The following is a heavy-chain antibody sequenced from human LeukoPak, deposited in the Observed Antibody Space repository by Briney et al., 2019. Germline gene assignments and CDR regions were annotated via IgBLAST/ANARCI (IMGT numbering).Heavy chain of an antibody. CDR1: GGSFSGYY. CDR3: AASLWFGIYPDY. CDR2: INHSGST. V-gene: IGHV4-34*01. D-gene: IGHD3-10*01. Sequence: SETLSLTCAVYGGSFSGYYWSWIRQPLGKGLEWIGEINHSGSTNYNPSLKSRVTISVDTSKNQFSLKLSSVTAADTAVYYCAASLWFGIYPDYWGQGSLVTVSS. J-gene: IGHJ4*02.